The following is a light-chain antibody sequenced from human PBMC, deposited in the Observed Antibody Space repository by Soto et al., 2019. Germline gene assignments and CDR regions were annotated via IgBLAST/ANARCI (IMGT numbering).Light chain of an antibody. CDR1: QSVSSN. V-gene: IGKV3-15*01. CDR3: QRYNNWLIT. CDR2: GAS. J-gene: IGKJ3*01. Sequence: EIVMTQSPATLSVSPGERATLSCRASQSVSSNLAWYQQKPGQAPRLLIYGASTRATGIPARFSGSGSGTEFTLTISSLQSEDFAVYYCQRYNNWLITFGPGTKVDIK.